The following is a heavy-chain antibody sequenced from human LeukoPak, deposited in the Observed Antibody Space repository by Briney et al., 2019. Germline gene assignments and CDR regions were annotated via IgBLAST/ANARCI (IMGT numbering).Heavy chain of an antibody. Sequence: SETLSLTCKVSGGSVGSFSWSWIRRSPGKGLEWIGFIYYNGSTSYNPSLKSRVTTSVDRSKSQFSLRLSSVTAADTALYYCARAVGYYGSGTSGEEWFDPWGQGTLVTVSS. D-gene: IGHD3-10*01. CDR2: IYYNGST. CDR1: GGSVGSFS. CDR3: ARAVGYYGSGTSGEEWFDP. V-gene: IGHV4-59*08. J-gene: IGHJ5*02.